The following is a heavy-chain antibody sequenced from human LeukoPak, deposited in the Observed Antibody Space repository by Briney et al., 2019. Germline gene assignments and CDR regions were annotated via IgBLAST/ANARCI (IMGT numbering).Heavy chain of an antibody. CDR2: IYHSGST. Sequence: SETLSLTCTVSGYSISSGYYWGWVRQPPGKGLEWIGSIYHSGSTYYNPSLKSRVTISVDTSKNQFSLKLSSATAADTAVYYCARGGRALYYYDSSGPPDYFDYWGQGTLVTVSS. CDR3: ARGGRALYYYDSSGPPDYFDY. D-gene: IGHD3-22*01. CDR1: GYSISSGYY. J-gene: IGHJ4*02. V-gene: IGHV4-38-2*02.